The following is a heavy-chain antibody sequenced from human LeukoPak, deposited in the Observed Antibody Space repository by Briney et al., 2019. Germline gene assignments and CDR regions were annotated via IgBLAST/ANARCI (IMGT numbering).Heavy chain of an antibody. Sequence: PSETLSLTCTVSGGSISSYYWSWIRQPAGKGLEWIGRIYTSGSTNYNPSLKSRVTMSVDTSKNQFSLKLSSVTAADTAVYYCARGYCSSTSCYTWFDPWGQGTLVTVSS. CDR2: IYTSGST. CDR1: GGSISSYY. V-gene: IGHV4-4*07. J-gene: IGHJ5*02. CDR3: ARGYCSSTSCYTWFDP. D-gene: IGHD2-2*02.